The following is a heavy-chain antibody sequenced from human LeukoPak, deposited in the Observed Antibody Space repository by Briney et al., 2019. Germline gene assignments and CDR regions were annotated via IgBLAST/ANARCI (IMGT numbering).Heavy chain of an antibody. CDR1: RGSISSSDYY. Sequence: PSETLSLTCTVSRGSISSSDYYWNWIRQPPGKGLEWIGYIYYSGNTYYNPSLKSRFTISVDTSKNQFSLKLSSVTAADTAVYYCARQVRTPTIAVAGFDYWGQGTLVTVSS. CDR3: ARQVRTPTIAVAGFDY. D-gene: IGHD6-19*01. J-gene: IGHJ4*02. V-gene: IGHV4-30-4*08. CDR2: IYYSGNT.